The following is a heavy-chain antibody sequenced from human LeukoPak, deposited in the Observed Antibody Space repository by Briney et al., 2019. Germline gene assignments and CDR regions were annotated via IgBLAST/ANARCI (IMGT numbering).Heavy chain of an antibody. CDR3: ASVVKDI. V-gene: IGHV4-30-2*01. Sequence: SETLSLTCTVSGGSINNYWWSWIRQPPGKGLEWIGYIYHSGSTYYNPSLKSRVTISVDRSKNQFSLKLSSVTAADTAVYYCASVVKDIWGQGTMVTVSS. CDR1: GGSINNYW. J-gene: IGHJ3*02. CDR2: IYHSGST.